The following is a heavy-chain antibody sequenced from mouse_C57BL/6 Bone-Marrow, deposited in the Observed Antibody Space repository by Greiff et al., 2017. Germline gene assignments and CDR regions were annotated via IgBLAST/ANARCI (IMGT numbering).Heavy chain of an antibody. CDR3: ARHDWDWFAY. CDR2: ISNGGGST. J-gene: IGHJ3*01. D-gene: IGHD4-1*01. Sequence: EVKLVESGGGLVQPGGSLKLSCAASGFTFSDYYMYWVRQTPEKRLEWVAYISNGGGSTYSPDTVKGRFTISRDNAKNTLYLQMSRLKSEDTAMYYCARHDWDWFAYWGQGTLVTVSA. V-gene: IGHV5-12*01. CDR1: GFTFSDYY.